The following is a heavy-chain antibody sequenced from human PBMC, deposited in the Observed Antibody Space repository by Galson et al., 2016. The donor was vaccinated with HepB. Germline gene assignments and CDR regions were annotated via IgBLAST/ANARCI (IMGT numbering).Heavy chain of an antibody. J-gene: IGHJ6*02. V-gene: IGHV4-39*01. CDR2: IYYTGSP. Sequence: ETLSLTCTVSGASISSSSYYWGWIRQPPGRGLDWIATIYYTGSPHYSPSLQSRVTISADSSRNQFSLRLSAVTAADTAVYYCARYLSGSYYYPMDVWGQGTTVTTSS. CDR1: GASISSSSYY. D-gene: IGHD5-12*01. CDR3: ARYLSGSYYYPMDV.